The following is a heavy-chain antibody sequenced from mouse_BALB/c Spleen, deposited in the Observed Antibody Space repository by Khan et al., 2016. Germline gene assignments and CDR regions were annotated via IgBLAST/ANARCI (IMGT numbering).Heavy chain of an antibody. D-gene: IGHD4-1*01. CDR3: AKNWNYYVDY. CDR2: INTETGEP. V-gene: IGHV9-2-1*01. CDR1: GYTFTDYS. J-gene: IGHJ2*01. Sequence: QIQLVQSGPELKKPGETVKISCKAAGYTFTDYSMHWVKQAPGKGLKWMGWINTETGEPTYADDFKGRFAFSLETSASTAYLQINNLKNEDTATCFCAKNWNYYVDYGGQGTTLTVSS.